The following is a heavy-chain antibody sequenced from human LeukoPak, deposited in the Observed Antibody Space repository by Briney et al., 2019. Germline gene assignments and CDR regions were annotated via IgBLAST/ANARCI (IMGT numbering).Heavy chain of an antibody. V-gene: IGHV3-21*01. CDR2: ISSSGTYV. CDR3: ARASSKQLAGYLPDGFDI. Sequence: KPGGSLRLSCAASGFTFSNAWMSWVRQAPGKGLEWVSSISSSGTYVYYADSVKGRFTISRDNAKNSLSLQMNSLRADDAAVYYCARASSKQLAGYLPDGFDIWGQGTMVTVSS. J-gene: IGHJ3*02. CDR1: GFTFSNAW. D-gene: IGHD3-9*01.